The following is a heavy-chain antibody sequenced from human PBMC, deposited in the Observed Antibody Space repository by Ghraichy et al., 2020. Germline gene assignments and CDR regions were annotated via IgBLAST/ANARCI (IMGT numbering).Heavy chain of an antibody. Sequence: SCAASGFTVSGNYMSWVRQAPGKGLEWVSYVSSGSSTIYYADSVKGRFTISRDNAKNSLYLQMNSLRAEDTAVYYCARDGGYSYGYDYWGQGALVTISS. CDR3: ARDGGYSYGYDY. D-gene: IGHD5-18*01. V-gene: IGHV3-11*04. CDR1: GFTVSGNY. J-gene: IGHJ4*02. CDR2: VSSGSSTI.